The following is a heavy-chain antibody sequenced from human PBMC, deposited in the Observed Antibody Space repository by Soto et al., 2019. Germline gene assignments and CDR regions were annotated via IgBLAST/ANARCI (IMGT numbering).Heavy chain of an antibody. CDR1: GFTFSTYP. Sequence: EEQLLESGGGLVQPGGSLRLSCAASGFTFSTYPMTWVRQAPGKGLEWVSSIHGSGETTYYAESVKGRFIISRDNSKNTLYLQMDSLTADDTAVYFCARRSSGSYYAAFDVWGQGTRVTVSS. CDR3: ARRSSGSYYAAFDV. V-gene: IGHV3-23*01. J-gene: IGHJ3*01. CDR2: IHGSGETT. D-gene: IGHD1-26*01.